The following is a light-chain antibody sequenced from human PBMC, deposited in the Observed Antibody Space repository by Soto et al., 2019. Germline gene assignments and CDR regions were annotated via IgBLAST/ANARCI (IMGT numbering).Light chain of an antibody. V-gene: IGLV2-14*01. J-gene: IGLJ2*01. CDR2: EVS. CDR3: ASYTSSSTSVI. CDR1: SSDVGGYNY. Sequence: QSALTQPRSVSGSPRQSVTISCTGTSSDVGGYNYVSWYQQHPDKAPKLIIFEVSNRPSGISSRFSGSKSGNTASLTISGLQAEDEADYYCASYTSSSTSVIFGRGTKLTVL.